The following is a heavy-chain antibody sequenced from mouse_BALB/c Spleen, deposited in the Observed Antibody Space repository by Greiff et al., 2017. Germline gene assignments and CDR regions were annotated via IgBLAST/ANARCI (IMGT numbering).Heavy chain of an antibody. V-gene: IGHV5-6-4*01. CDR2: ISSGGSYT. CDR1: GFTFSSYT. D-gene: IGHD2-4*01. CDR3: TRESYYDYGGYYFDY. J-gene: IGHJ2*01. Sequence: EVKLMESGGGLVKPGGSLKLSCAASGFTFSSYTMSWVRQTPEKRLEWVATISSGGSYTYYPDSVKGRFTISRDNAKNTLYLQMSSLKSEDTAMYYCTRESYYDYGGYYFDYWGQGTTLTVSS.